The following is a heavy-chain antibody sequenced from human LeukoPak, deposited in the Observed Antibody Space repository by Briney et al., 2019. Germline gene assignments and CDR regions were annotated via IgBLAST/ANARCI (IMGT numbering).Heavy chain of an antibody. J-gene: IGHJ5*02. Sequence: PSETLSLTCTVSGGSISSYYWSWIRQSPGKGLEWIGYIYYSGSTNYNPSLKSRVTISVDTSKNQFSLKLSSVTAADTAVYYCATTLAAAGTNWFDPWGQGTLVTVSS. V-gene: IGHV4-59*01. CDR1: GGSISSYY. CDR3: ATTLAAAGTNWFDP. D-gene: IGHD6-13*01. CDR2: IYYSGST.